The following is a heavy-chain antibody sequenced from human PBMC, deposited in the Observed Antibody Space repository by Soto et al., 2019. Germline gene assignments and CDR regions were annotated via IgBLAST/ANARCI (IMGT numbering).Heavy chain of an antibody. J-gene: IGHJ6*02. D-gene: IGHD4-17*01. V-gene: IGHV5-51*01. CDR2: IYPGDSDT. CDR3: ARQASFRNYGDYSYYYYGMDV. CDR1: GYSFTSYW. Sequence: GESLKISCKGSGYSFTSYWIGWVRQMPGKGLEWMGIIYPGDSDTRYSPSFQGQVTISADKSISTAYLQWSSLKASDTAMYYCARQASFRNYGDYSYYYYGMDVWGQGTTVTVSS.